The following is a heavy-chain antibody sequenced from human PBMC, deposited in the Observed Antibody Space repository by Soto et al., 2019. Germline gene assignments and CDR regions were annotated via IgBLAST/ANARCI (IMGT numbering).Heavy chain of an antibody. CDR2: VSANNGHT. CDR3: ARDIESVTAKHFFYYYAMDV. V-gene: IGHV1-18*01. CDR1: GFTFSNYG. J-gene: IGHJ6*02. Sequence: ASVKVSCKASGFTFSNYGLNWVRQAPGQGLEWMGWVSANNGHTNYAQNLQGRVSMTTDTSTSTAYMELRGLTFDDTAVYYCARDIESVTAKHFFYYYAMDVWGQGTTVTSP. D-gene: IGHD2-8*01.